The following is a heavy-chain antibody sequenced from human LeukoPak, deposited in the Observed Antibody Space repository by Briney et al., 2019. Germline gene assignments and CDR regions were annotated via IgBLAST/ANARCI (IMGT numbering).Heavy chain of an antibody. Sequence: GASVKVSCKASGYTFTSYDINWVRQATGQGLEWMGWMNPNSGNTGYAQKFQGRVTMTRNTSISTAYMELSSLRSEDTAVYYCAREFPLDSSSNYYYYGMDVWGQGTTVTVSS. CDR1: GYTFTSYD. CDR2: MNPNSGNT. CDR3: AREFPLDSSSNYYYYGMDV. J-gene: IGHJ6*02. D-gene: IGHD6-6*01. V-gene: IGHV1-8*01.